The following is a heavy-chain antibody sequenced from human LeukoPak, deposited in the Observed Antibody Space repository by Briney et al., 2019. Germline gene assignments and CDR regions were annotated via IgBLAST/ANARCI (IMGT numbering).Heavy chain of an antibody. CDR3: ARKGGYYYGSGPVPRPFDY. CDR1: GYNFTIYW. D-gene: IGHD3-10*01. CDR2: IYSGDSDT. J-gene: IGHJ4*02. V-gene: IGHV5-51*01. Sequence: GESLKISCKGSGYNFTIYWIGWVRQMPGKGLEWMGIIYSGDSDTRYSPSFQGQVTISVDKSISTAYLQWSSLKASDTAMYYCARKGGYYYGSGPVPRPFDYWGQGTLVTVSS.